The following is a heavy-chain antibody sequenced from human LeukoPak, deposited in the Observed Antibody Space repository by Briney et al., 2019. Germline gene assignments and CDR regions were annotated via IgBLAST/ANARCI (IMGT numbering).Heavy chain of an antibody. CDR1: GGSISSYY. CDR3: ASMGYCSGGSCYRFDY. V-gene: IGHV4-59*01. Sequence: SETLSLTCTVSGGSISSYYWSWIRQPPGKGLEWIGYIYYSGSTNYNPSLKSRVTISVDTSKNQFSLKLSSVTAADTAVYYCASMGYCSGGSCYRFDYWGQGTPVTASS. J-gene: IGHJ4*02. D-gene: IGHD2-15*01. CDR2: IYYSGST.